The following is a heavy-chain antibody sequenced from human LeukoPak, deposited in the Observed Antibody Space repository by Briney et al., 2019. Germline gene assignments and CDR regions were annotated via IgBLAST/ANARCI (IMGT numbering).Heavy chain of an antibody. V-gene: IGHV1-69*06. J-gene: IGHJ5*02. Sequence: SVKVSCKASGATFGNYAITWVRQAPAQGLEWMGRIIPMSGTASYAQKFQGRVTITADRSTSTAYMEVSSLRSEDTAVYYCARSYSSSWNWFDPWGQGTLVTVSS. CDR1: GATFGNYA. CDR3: ARSYSSSWNWFDP. CDR2: IIPMSGTA. D-gene: IGHD6-13*01.